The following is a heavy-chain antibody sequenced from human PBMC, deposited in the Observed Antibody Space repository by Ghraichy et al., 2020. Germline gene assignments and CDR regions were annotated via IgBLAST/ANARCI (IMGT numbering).Heavy chain of an antibody. CDR2: IKTDGSED. CDR1: GFTFSSNW. V-gene: IGHV3-7*03. J-gene: IGHJ4*02. CDR3: ARYGDGYRH. Sequence: GGSLRLSCAASGFTFSSNWMSWVRQAPGKGPEWVANIKTDGSEDYYVDSVKGRFTISRDNAKNSLYLQMHSLRPEDTAVYFCARYGDGYRHWGQGTLVIVSA. D-gene: IGHD5-24*01.